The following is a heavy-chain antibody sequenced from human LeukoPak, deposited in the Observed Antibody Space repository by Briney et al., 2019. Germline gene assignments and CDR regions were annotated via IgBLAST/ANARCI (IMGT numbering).Heavy chain of an antibody. V-gene: IGHV4-59*01. D-gene: IGHD3-22*01. J-gene: IGHJ3*02. CDR1: GGSISSYY. Sequence: KSSETLSLTCTVSGGSISSYYWSWIRQPPGKGLEWIGYIYYSGSTNYNPSLKSRVTISVDTSKNQFSLKLSSVTAADTAVYYCARSVSRGYYYSHAFDIWGQGTMVTVSS. CDR3: ARSVSRGYYYSHAFDI. CDR2: IYYSGST.